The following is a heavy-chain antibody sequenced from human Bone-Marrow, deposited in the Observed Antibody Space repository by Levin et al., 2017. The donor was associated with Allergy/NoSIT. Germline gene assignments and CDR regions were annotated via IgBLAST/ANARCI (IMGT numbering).Heavy chain of an antibody. CDR2: ISSNGGRT. Sequence: GGSLRLSCSASGFTFSSYAVHWVRQAPGKGLESVSAISSNGGRTYYADSVKGRFTISRDNSKNTLYLEMRSLRAEDTAVFYCVKGADSDFWSGYYRYYMDVWGKGTTVTVSS. CDR1: GFTFSSYA. V-gene: IGHV3-64D*06. CDR3: VKGADSDFWSGYYRYYMDV. J-gene: IGHJ6*03. D-gene: IGHD3-3*01.